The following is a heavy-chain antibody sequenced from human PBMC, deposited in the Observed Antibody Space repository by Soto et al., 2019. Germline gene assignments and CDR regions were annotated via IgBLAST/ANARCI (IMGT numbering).Heavy chain of an antibody. V-gene: IGHV1-69*02. J-gene: IGHJ6*02. CDR2: IIPILGIA. CDR3: ARSSLSGGRIYYSGMDV. D-gene: IGHD2-15*01. CDR1: GGTFSSYT. Sequence: SVKVSCKASGGTFSSYTISWVRQAPGQGLEWMGRIIPILGIANYAQKFQGRVTITADKSTSTAYMELSSLRSEDTAVYYCARSSLSGGRIYYSGMDVWGQGTTVTVSS.